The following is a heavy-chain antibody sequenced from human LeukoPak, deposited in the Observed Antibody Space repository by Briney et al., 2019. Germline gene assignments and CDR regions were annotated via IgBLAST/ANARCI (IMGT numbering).Heavy chain of an antibody. D-gene: IGHD5-24*01. J-gene: IGHJ4*02. CDR1: GFTFSSYG. Sequence: TGGSLRLSCAASGFTFSSYGMHWVRQAPGKGLEWVAFIRYDGSNKYYADSVKGRFTISRDNSKNTLYLQMNSLRAEDTAVYYCAKSSFGDGYTNYFDYWGQGTLVTVSS. CDR2: IRYDGSNK. CDR3: AKSSFGDGYTNYFDY. V-gene: IGHV3-30*02.